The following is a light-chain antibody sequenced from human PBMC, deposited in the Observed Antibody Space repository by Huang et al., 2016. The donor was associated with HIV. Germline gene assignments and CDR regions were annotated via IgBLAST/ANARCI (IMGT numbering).Light chain of an antibody. J-gene: IGKJ1*01. V-gene: IGKV4-1*01. CDR2: GAS. CDR3: HQYYRSPWT. CDR1: QTVLYSANNKNY. Sequence: DIVMTQSPDSLAVSLGERATINCKSSQTVLYSANNKNYLAWYQQKPGQPPKLLIYGASTRESGVPDRFSGRVSGTDFTLTISILQAADVAVYYCHQYYRSPWTFGQGTKVEIK.